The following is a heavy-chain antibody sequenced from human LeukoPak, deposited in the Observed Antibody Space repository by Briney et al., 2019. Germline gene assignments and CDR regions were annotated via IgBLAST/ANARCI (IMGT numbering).Heavy chain of an antibody. CDR3: AKDLHYWGCDY. J-gene: IGHJ4*02. Sequence: GGSLRLSCAASGFTFSTCAMSWVRQAPGKGLEWVSGFLGSGGSSFYADSVKGRFTISRDNSKSTLYLQMNSLRAEDTAVYYCAKDLHYWGCDYWGQGTLVTVSS. D-gene: IGHD7-27*01. V-gene: IGHV3-23*01. CDR1: GFTFSTCA. CDR2: FLGSGGSS.